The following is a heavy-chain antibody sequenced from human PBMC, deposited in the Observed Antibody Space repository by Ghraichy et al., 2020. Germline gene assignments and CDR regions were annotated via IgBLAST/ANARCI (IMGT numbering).Heavy chain of an antibody. CDR2: ISSSSSYI. V-gene: IGHV3-21*01. J-gene: IGHJ6*03. D-gene: IGHD2-2*01. CDR1: GFTFSSYS. Sequence: GGSLRLSCAASGFTFSSYSMNWVRQAPGKGLEWVSSISSSSSYIYYADSVKGRFTISRDNAKNSLYLQMNSLRAEDTAVYYCARVVVVPAASYYYMDVWGKGTTVTVSS. CDR3: ARVVVVPAASYYYMDV.